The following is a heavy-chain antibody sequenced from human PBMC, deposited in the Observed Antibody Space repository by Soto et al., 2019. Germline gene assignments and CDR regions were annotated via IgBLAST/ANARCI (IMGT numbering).Heavy chain of an antibody. Sequence: QVQLVQSGAEVKKPGASVKVSCNASGYSSTTYAVHWVRQAPGQRPEWMGWINPDNGDTKYSQKFQGRVTISRDTSASTAYMELSSLRSEDTAIYYSARGVGQWLVQWVYFDFWGQGTLVTVSS. CDR1: GYSSTTYA. D-gene: IGHD6-19*01. CDR2: INPDNGDT. V-gene: IGHV1-3*01. J-gene: IGHJ4*02. CDR3: ARGVGQWLVQWVYFDF.